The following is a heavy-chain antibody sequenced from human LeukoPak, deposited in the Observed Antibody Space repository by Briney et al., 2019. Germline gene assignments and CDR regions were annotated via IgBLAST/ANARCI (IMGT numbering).Heavy chain of an antibody. V-gene: IGHV3-48*03. CDR3: ARGEVVTASLPDYFYYYMDV. CDR2: ITDSCRSI. J-gene: IGHJ6*03. CDR1: GVTFSTYE. D-gene: IGHD2-21*02. Sequence: GGSLRLSCAASGVTFSTYEMNWVRQAPGKGLEWVSYITDSCRSIYYADSVKGRFTISRDNANNSLFLQMNSLRAEDKAVYYCARGEVVTASLPDYFYYYMDVWGKGTTVTISS.